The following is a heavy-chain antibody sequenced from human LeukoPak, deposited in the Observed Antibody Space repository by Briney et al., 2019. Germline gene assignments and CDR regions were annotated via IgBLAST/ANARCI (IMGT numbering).Heavy chain of an antibody. Sequence: SETLSLTCAVYGGSFSGYYWSWIRQPPGKGLEWIGEINHSGSTNYNPSLKSRVTMSVDMSKNQFFLKLNSVTAADTAVYYCARGVNNWNIDVFDIWGQGTMVTVSS. J-gene: IGHJ3*02. CDR2: INHSGST. D-gene: IGHD1/OR15-1a*01. V-gene: IGHV4-34*01. CDR3: ARGVNNWNIDVFDI. CDR1: GGSFSGYY.